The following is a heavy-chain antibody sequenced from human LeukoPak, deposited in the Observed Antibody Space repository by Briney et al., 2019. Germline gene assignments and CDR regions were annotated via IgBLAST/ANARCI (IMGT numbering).Heavy chain of an antibody. CDR1: GFTLSNYW. CDR2: INSDGSGT. D-gene: IGHD3-22*01. Sequence: GGSLRLSCAASGFTLSNYWMQWVRQAPGKGLVWVSHINSDGSGTSYADSVKGRFTISRDNARNTLYLQMNSLRAEDTAVYYCARVEGSGYLQYLNWGQGTLVTVSS. J-gene: IGHJ4*02. V-gene: IGHV3-74*01. CDR3: ARVEGSGYLQYLN.